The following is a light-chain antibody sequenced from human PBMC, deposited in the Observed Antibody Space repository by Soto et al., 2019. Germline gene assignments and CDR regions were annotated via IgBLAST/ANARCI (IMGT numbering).Light chain of an antibody. J-gene: IGLJ1*01. Sequence: QSVLTQPASVSGSPGQSITISVTGTSSDVGGSNYVSWYQQLPGKAPKLMIYDVSDRPSGVSNRFSGSKSGNTASLTISGLQAEDEADYYCSSYTSSSLYVFGTGTKVTVL. CDR1: SSDVGGSNY. CDR3: SSYTSSSLYV. V-gene: IGLV2-14*01. CDR2: DVS.